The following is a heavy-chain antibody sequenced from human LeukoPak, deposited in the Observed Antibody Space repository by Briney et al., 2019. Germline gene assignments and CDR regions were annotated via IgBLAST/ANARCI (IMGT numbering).Heavy chain of an antibody. CDR3: ARDFLSESTSGWFDP. V-gene: IGHV1-18*01. CDR2: ISAYNGNT. CDR1: GYTFTSYG. J-gene: IGHJ5*02. Sequence: ASVKVSCKASGYTFTSYGISWVRQAPGQGLEWMGWISAYNGNTNYAQKLQGRVTMTTDTSTSTAYMELRSLRSDDTAVYYCARDFLSESTSGWFDPWGQGTLVTVSS. D-gene: IGHD1-1*01.